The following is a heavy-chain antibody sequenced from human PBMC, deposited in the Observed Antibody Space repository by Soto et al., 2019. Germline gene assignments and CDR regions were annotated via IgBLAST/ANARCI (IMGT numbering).Heavy chain of an antibody. CDR3: AREASVLIPAAQPSRFDS. Sequence: ASVKVSCKGFGSRFMKYGINWLRQAPGQGLEWVGWISPYSGYTHSAQKFHGRLTLTTDTAASTAYMELRILRSADTALYYCAREASVLIPAAQPSRFDSWGQGTLVTVSS. D-gene: IGHD2-2*01. V-gene: IGHV1-18*01. CDR2: ISPYSGYT. J-gene: IGHJ4*02. CDR1: GSRFMKYG.